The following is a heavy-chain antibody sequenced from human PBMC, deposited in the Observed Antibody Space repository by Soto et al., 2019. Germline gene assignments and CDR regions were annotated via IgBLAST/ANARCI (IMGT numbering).Heavy chain of an antibody. Sequence: AGGSLRLSCSASGFTFSSYAMHWVRQAPGKGLEYVSGVRGNGDTSFYADSVKGRFTISRDNSKNTLYLQMSSLSADDTAVYYCVKSRGGNNFDFFDWGQGALVTVSS. D-gene: IGHD5-12*01. CDR1: GFTFSSYA. CDR3: VKSRGGNNFDFFD. J-gene: IGHJ4*02. CDR2: VRGNGDTS. V-gene: IGHV3-64D*06.